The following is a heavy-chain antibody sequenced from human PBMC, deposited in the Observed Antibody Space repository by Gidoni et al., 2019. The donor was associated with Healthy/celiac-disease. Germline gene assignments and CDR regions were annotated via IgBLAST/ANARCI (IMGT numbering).Heavy chain of an antibody. Sequence: QLQLQESRPGLVKPSETLSLTCTVSGGYLSSSSYYWGWIRQPPGKGLEWIGSIYYRGSTYYNPSLKSRVTISVDTSKNQFSLKLSSVTAADTAVYYCARGQMTTVSPFDYWGQGTLVTVSS. D-gene: IGHD4-17*01. CDR1: GGYLSSSSYY. CDR3: ARGQMTTVSPFDY. J-gene: IGHJ4*02. V-gene: IGHV4-39*01. CDR2: IYYRGST.